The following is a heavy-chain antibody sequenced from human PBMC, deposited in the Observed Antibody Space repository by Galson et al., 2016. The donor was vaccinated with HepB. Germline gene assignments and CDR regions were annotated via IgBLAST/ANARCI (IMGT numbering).Heavy chain of an antibody. J-gene: IGHJ6*02. CDR3: ARGALTIFEPVGLDV. V-gene: IGHV3-30*03. CDR2: ISYDGTNQ. D-gene: IGHD3-3*01. CDR1: GYTFGNYA. Sequence: SLRLSCAASGYTFGNYAMHWVRQAPGKGLEWVAGISYDGTNQYYGDSVKGRSTISRDNSNNTVHLQINSLRPEEVAVFYCARGALTIFEPVGLDVWGQGTTVIVS.